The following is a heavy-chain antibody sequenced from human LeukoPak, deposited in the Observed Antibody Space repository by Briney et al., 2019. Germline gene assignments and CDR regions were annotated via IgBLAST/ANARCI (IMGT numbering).Heavy chain of an antibody. CDR2: IKEDGSEK. CDR1: GFTFSSSW. D-gene: IGHD2-2*03. CDR3: AEDSWFGYPALDY. Sequence: GRSLRLSCAAAGFTFSSSWMSWVRQAPGKGLEWVANIKEDGSEKYYVDSVKGRFTISRDNDQNSLYRHMNSLRAEDTATYYCAEDSWFGYPALDYWGQGTLVTVSS. V-gene: IGHV3-7*01. J-gene: IGHJ4*02.